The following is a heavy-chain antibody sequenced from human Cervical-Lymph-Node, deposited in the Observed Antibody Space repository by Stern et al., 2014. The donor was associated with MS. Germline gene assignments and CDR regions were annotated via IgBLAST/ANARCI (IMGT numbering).Heavy chain of an antibody. V-gene: IGHV4-61*02. Sequence: QVQLVESGPGLVKPSQTLSLTCTVSGASISSGTSYWSWIRQPAGGGLEWIGRLHASGATYYNPSLKSRVTISGDTSKTHFSLNLNAVTAADTAVYYCARGHWELLGNNYFDSWGQGTLVTVSS. D-gene: IGHD1-26*01. CDR1: GASISSGTSY. J-gene: IGHJ4*02. CDR3: ARGHWELLGNNYFDS. CDR2: LHASGAT.